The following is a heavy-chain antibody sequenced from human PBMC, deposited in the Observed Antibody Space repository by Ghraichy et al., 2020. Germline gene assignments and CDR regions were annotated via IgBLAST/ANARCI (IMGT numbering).Heavy chain of an antibody. J-gene: IGHJ6*02. Sequence: GESLRLSCVGSGFTLSSYNMNWVRQSPGKGLEWVAYISYRGRSIFYADSVKGRFTISRDNAKNSLSLQMNSLRDEDTAVYYCARASTVVRFYYYDGMNVWGQGTTVTVSS. D-gene: IGHD4-23*01. CDR2: ISYRGRSI. CDR1: GFTLSSYN. CDR3: ARASTVVRFYYYDGMNV. V-gene: IGHV3-48*02.